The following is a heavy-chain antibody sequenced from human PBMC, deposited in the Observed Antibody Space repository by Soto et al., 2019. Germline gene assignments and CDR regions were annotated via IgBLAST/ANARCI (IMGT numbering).Heavy chain of an antibody. D-gene: IGHD3-10*01. J-gene: IGHJ3*02. CDR2: VYYSGST. V-gene: IGHV4-59*01. CDR3: ARVWGGAFDN. Sequence: QVQLQESGPGLVKPSETLSLTCTVSGGSISSYYWMWIRQPPGKGLEWIGYVYYSGSTNYDPSLKSRVTISVDTSKNLFSLKLSSVTAADTAVDYCARVWGGAFDNWGQGTMVTVSS. CDR1: GGSISSYY.